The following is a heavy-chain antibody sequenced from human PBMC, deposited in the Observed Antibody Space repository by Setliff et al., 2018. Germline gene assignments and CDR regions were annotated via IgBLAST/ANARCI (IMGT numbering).Heavy chain of an antibody. CDR2: IIPIFGTA. V-gene: IGHV1-69*13. CDR1: GGTFSSYA. D-gene: IGHD1-26*01. Sequence: SVKVSCKASGGTFSSYAISWVRQAPGQGLEWMGRIIPIFGTANYAQKFQGRVTITADESTSTAYMELSSLRSEDTAVYYCARVSRTIVGARGFDYWGQGTLVTVSS. CDR3: ARVSRTIVGARGFDY. J-gene: IGHJ4*02.